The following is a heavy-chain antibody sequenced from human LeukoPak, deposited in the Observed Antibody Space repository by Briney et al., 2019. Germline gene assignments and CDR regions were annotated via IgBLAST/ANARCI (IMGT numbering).Heavy chain of an antibody. CDR3: ARDTTYYYGSGSYLSWFDP. D-gene: IGHD3-10*01. CDR1: GFTVSSNY. V-gene: IGHV3-66*01. Sequence: GGSLRLSCAASGFTVSSNYMSWVRQAPGKGLEWVSVIYSGGSTYYADSVKGRFTISRDNSKNTLYLQMNSLRAEDTAVYYCARDTTYYYGSGSYLSWFDPWGQGTLVTVSS. J-gene: IGHJ5*02. CDR2: IYSGGST.